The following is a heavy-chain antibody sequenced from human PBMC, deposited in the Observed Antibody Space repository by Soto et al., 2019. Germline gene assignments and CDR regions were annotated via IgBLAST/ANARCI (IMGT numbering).Heavy chain of an antibody. J-gene: IGHJ5*02. Sequence: PGGSLRLSCAASGFTFSSYAMHWVRQAPGKGLEWVAVISYDGSSKYYADSVKGRFTISRDNSKNTLYLQMNSLRAEDTAVYYCVRDGRDIVLVPAAPHTWLDPWGEGT. CDR1: GFTFSSYA. CDR3: VRDGRDIVLVPAAPHTWLDP. D-gene: IGHD2-2*01. CDR2: ISYDGSSK. V-gene: IGHV3-30-3*01.